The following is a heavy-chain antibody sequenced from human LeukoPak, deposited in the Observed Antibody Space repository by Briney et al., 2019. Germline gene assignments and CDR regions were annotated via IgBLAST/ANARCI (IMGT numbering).Heavy chain of an antibody. CDR2: IRSDGSST. J-gene: IGHJ4*02. D-gene: IGHD3-16*02. CDR1: GFPLGTYG. Sequence: GGSLRLSCDASGFPLGTYGMHWVCQAPGKGLEWVAFIRSDGSSTYYADSVKGRFTISRDNSKNTLYLQINSLRAEDTAVYYCAKDSRNTITFGGVIPDWGQGTLVTVSS. V-gene: IGHV3-30*02. CDR3: AKDSRNTITFGGVIPD.